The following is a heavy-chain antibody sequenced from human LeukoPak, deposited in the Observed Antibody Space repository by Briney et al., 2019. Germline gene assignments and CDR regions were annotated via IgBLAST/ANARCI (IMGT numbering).Heavy chain of an antibody. V-gene: IGHV4-34*01. CDR1: GESLSKYY. CDR3: ASSVGSTDY. D-gene: IGHD1-26*01. Sequence: SETLSLTCAVYGESLSKYYWTWIRQSPGKGLEWIGEINHRGSTNHNPSLKSRVTLSVDTSKHQFSLKLTSVTVADAAVYYCASSVGSTDYWGQGTLVTVSS. CDR2: INHRGST. J-gene: IGHJ4*02.